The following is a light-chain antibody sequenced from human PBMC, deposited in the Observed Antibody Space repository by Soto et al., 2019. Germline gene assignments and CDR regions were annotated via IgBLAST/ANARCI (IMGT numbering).Light chain of an antibody. CDR3: CSYAGSYNVV. Sequence: QSVLTQPRSVSGSPGQSVTISCTGTSSDVGGYNYVSWYQQHPGKAPKLMIYDVSKRPSGVPDRFSGSKSGNTASPTISGLQAEDEADYYCCSYAGSYNVVFGGGTKVTVL. CDR2: DVS. CDR1: SSDVGGYNY. V-gene: IGLV2-11*01. J-gene: IGLJ2*01.